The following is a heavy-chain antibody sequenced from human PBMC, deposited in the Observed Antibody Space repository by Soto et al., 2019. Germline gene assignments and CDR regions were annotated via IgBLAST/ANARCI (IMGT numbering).Heavy chain of an antibody. CDR2: FNPTSGST. CDR1: GYTFINYY. Sequence: QVQLVQSGAEVKKPGASVKLSCKASGYTFINYYIHWVRQAPGQGLEWIGIFNPTSGSTNYAQKFQGRVTLTMDTSTRTVYMELSSLRFDDTAVYYCARDVAAGDYWGQGTLVTVSS. D-gene: IGHD6-13*01. CDR3: ARDVAAGDY. J-gene: IGHJ4*02. V-gene: IGHV1-46*01.